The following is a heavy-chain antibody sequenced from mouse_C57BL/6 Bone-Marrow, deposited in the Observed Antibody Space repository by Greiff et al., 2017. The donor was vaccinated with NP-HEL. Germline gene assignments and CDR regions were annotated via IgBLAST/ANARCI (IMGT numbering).Heavy chain of an antibody. Sequence: EVQLQQSGPELVKPGASVKISCKASGYSFTDYNMNWVKQSNGKSLEWIGVINPNYGTTSYNQKFKGKATLTVDQSSSTAYMQLSSLTSEDSAVDYSARSPYYGTAGFAYWGQGTLVTVSA. CDR3: ARSPYYGTAGFAY. CDR1: GYSFTDYN. V-gene: IGHV1-39*01. J-gene: IGHJ3*01. CDR2: INPNYGTT. D-gene: IGHD2-10*01.